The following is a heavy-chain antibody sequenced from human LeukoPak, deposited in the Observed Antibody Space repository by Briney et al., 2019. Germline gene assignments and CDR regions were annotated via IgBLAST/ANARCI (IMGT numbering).Heavy chain of an antibody. CDR3: ARVGYDFWSGYHIFVDY. CDR2: IKQDGSEK. V-gene: IGHV3-7*01. CDR1: GFTFSSYW. D-gene: IGHD3-3*01. J-gene: IGHJ4*02. Sequence: GGSLRLSCAASGFTFSSYWMSWVRQAPGKGLEWVANIKQDGSEKYYVDSAKGRFTISRDNAKNSLYLQMNSLRAEDTAVYYCARVGYDFWSGYHIFVDYWGQGTLVTVSS.